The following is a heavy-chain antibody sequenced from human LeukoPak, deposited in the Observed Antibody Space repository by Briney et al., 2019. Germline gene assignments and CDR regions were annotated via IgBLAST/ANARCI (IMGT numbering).Heavy chain of an antibody. D-gene: IGHD6-13*01. J-gene: IGHJ6*02. CDR2: IKQDGSEK. CDR3: ARELLSSSWYGYYGMDV. CDR1: GFTFSSYW. Sequence: GGSLRLSCAASGFTFSSYWMSWVRQAPGKGLEWVANIKQDGSEKYYVDSVKGRFTISRDNSKNTLYLQMNSLRAEDTAVYYCARELLSSSWYGYYGMDVWGQGTTVTVSS. V-gene: IGHV3-7*01.